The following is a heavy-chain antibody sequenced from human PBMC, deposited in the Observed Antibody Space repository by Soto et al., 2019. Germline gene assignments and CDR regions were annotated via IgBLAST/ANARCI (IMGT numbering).Heavy chain of an antibody. CDR1: GGSISSGGYY. V-gene: IGHV4-30-4*08. D-gene: IGHD4-17*01. CDR3: ARAHYGDYGYGMDV. Sequence: PSETLSLTCTVSGGSISSGGYYWSWIRQHPGKGLEWIGYIYYSGYTYYNPSLKSRVTISVDRSKNQFSLKLSSVTAADTAVYYCARAHYGDYGYGMDVWGQGTTVTVSS. CDR2: IYYSGYT. J-gene: IGHJ6*02.